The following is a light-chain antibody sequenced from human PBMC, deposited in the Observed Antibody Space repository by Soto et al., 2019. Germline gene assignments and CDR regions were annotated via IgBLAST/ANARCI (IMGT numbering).Light chain of an antibody. V-gene: IGKV1-8*01. CDR1: QGISSH. J-gene: IGKJ4*01. CDR3: PQYFSFPLT. Sequence: AIRRTHSPSSFAASTGDRVTITCRASQGISSHLAWYQVKPGKAPRLLIYSASYLESGVSSRFSYSGSGRDFTLNITSLQSEDFSVYYSPQYFSFPLTFGGGTKVDIK. CDR2: SAS.